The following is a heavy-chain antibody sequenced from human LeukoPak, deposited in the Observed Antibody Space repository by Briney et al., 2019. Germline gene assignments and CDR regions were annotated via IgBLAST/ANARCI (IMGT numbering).Heavy chain of an antibody. CDR1: GFTFSTYG. J-gene: IGHJ5*01. Sequence: PGGSLRLSCAGSGFTFSTYGMHWVRPAPGQGLEGVAVIAYDGSSQFYADSVKGRFVMSRDNSKNILVLQMNSLGGEDADVYYCVKEGTPRSCTWYDSWGQGTLVTVSS. V-gene: IGHV3-30*18. CDR3: VKEGTPRSCTWYDS. D-gene: IGHD2-15*01. CDR2: IAYDGSSQ.